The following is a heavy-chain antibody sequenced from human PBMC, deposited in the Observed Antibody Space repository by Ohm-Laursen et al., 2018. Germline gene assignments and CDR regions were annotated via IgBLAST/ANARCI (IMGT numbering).Heavy chain of an antibody. D-gene: IGHD3/OR15-3a*01. CDR3: AIGRRTSWFDF. CDR1: GFTFSSYS. CDR2: ISSSSSYI. V-gene: IGHV3-21*01. J-gene: IGHJ4*02. Sequence: SLRLSCTASGFTFSSYSMNWVRQAPGKGLEWVSSISSSSSYIYYADSVKGRFTISRDNAKNSLYLQMNSLRVEDTSVYYCAIGRRTSWFDFWGQGTRVTVSS.